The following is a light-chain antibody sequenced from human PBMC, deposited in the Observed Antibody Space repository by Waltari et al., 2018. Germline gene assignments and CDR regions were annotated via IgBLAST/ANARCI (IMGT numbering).Light chain of an antibody. J-gene: IGKJ1*01. CDR1: QSVDKY. Sequence: DIVLTQSPGTLSLSPGERATLSCRSSQSVDKYLAWDQQKPGQAPRLRSYPTSTRAPGIPDRFSGSGFVTDFSLTISRLEPEDFAVYYCQKYNSLPATFGQGTKVEVK. V-gene: IGKV3-20*01. CDR3: QKYNSLPAT. CDR2: PTS.